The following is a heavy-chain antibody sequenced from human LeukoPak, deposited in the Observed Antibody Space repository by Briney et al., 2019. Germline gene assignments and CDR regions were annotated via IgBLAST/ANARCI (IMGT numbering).Heavy chain of an antibody. CDR2: MNPNSGNT. V-gene: IGHV1-8*01. CDR3: ARYSTEGGYSYGLGDY. J-gene: IGHJ4*02. Sequence: ASVKVSCKASGYTFTSYDINWVRQATGQGLEWMGWMNPNSGNTGYARKFQGRVTMTRNTSISTAYMELSSLRSEDTAVYYCARYSTEGGYSYGLGDYWGQGTLVTVSS. CDR1: GYTFTSYD. D-gene: IGHD5-18*01.